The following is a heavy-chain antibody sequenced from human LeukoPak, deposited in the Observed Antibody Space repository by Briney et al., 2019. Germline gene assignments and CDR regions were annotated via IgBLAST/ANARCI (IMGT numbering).Heavy chain of an antibody. J-gene: IGHJ4*02. CDR2: INPNSGGT. CDR1: GYTFTGYY. V-gene: IGHV1-2*02. CDR3: ARGKTMVYCGGDCYRFDN. Sequence: ASVKVSCKASGYTFTGYYMHWVRQAPGQGLEWMGWINPNSGGTNYAQKFQVRGTMTRDTSISTAYMELSRLLSGDTAVYYCARGKTMVYCGGDCYRFDNWGQGTLVTVSS. D-gene: IGHD2-21*02.